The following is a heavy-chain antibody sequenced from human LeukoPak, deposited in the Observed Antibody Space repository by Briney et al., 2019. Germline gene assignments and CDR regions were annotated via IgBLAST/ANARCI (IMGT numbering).Heavy chain of an antibody. J-gene: IGHJ1*01. Sequence: PSETLSLTCTVSGGAIDNYYWSWIRQPPGRGLEWIAYVYYSGTINYNPSLESRVTISVDTSKNQFSLRLTSVAAADTAVYSCARHGTAAGPFQLWGQGTLVTVSS. D-gene: IGHD2-21*02. CDR3: ARHGTAAGPFQL. CDR2: VYYSGTI. CDR1: GGAIDNYY. V-gene: IGHV4-59*08.